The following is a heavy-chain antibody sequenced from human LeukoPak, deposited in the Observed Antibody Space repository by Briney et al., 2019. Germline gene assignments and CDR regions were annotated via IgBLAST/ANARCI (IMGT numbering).Heavy chain of an antibody. CDR3: ARVYYGRSYNYWYFDL. V-gene: IGHV4-59*01. J-gene: IGHJ2*01. D-gene: IGHD3-10*01. Sequence: SETLSLTCTVSGGSIRSYYWSWIRQPPGKGLEWIGYIFYSGSTSYNPSLKSRVTISVDTSKNQFSLKLSSVTAADTAVYFCARVYYGRSYNYWYFDLWGRGTLVTVSS. CDR2: IFYSGST. CDR1: GGSIRSYY.